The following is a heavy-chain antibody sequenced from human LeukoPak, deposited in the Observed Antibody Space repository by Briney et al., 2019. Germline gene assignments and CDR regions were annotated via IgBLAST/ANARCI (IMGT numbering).Heavy chain of an antibody. CDR2: IYPGDSDT. CDR1: GYCFNNYW. D-gene: IGHD2-21*01. J-gene: IGHJ4*02. Sequence: GESLKISGMCSGYCFNNYWIVSVGHMPGKGLDWMGNIYPGDSDTRSTPSFQGQVTMSADKSINTPYLQWSSLEASDTAMYYCARMPSDAVIAIPFDYWGQGTLVTVSS. V-gene: IGHV5-51*01. CDR3: ARMPSDAVIAIPFDY.